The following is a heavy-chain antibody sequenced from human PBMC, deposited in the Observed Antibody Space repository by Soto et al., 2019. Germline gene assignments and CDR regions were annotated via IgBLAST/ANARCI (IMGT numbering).Heavy chain of an antibody. CDR3: AHKRDVSRGFKS. Sequence: ITLKESGPALVKATQTLTLTCTFSGFSFSINGVAVGWIRQPPGQALEWLALIYWDDDQRYNPSLKNRLTITKDTSRNQVVLTMTNMDPVDTATYYCAHKRDVSRGFKSWGQGTLVTVSS. V-gene: IGHV2-5*02. J-gene: IGHJ5*01. CDR1: GFSFSINGVA. CDR2: IYWDDDQ.